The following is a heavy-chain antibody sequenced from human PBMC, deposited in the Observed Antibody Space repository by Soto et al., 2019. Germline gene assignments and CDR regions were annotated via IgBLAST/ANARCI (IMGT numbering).Heavy chain of an antibody. D-gene: IGHD3-10*01. CDR1: GFTLDDYA. CDR2: IDWNSDNI. V-gene: IGHV3-9*01. Sequence: EVQLVESGGGLVQPGRSLRLSCRGSGFTLDDYAMHWVRHAPGKGLEWVSGIDWNSDNIAYADSVKGRFTISREYTNNSLYLQMNNLRAEDTALYYCAKSQGFSLVRRISPDMDVWGKVTTVTVFS. CDR3: AKSQGFSLVRRISPDMDV. J-gene: IGHJ6*03.